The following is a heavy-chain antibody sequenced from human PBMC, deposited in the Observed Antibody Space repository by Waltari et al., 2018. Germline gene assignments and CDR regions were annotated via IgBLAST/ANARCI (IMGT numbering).Heavy chain of an antibody. Sequence: QVQLVESGGGVVQPGRSLRLSCAASGFTFSSYAMHWVRQAPGKGLECVAVISYDGSNKYYADSVKGRFTISRDNSKNTLYLQMNSLRAEDTAVYYCARDSLRRYFDYWGQGTLVTVSS. V-gene: IGHV3-30*01. CDR2: ISYDGSNK. CDR3: ARDSLRRYFDY. CDR1: GFTFSSYA. J-gene: IGHJ4*02.